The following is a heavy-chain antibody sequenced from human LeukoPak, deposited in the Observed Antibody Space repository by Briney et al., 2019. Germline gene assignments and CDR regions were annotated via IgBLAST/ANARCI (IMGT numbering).Heavy chain of an antibody. D-gene: IGHD4-17*01. Sequence: SGGSLRLSCAASGFTFSSYGMHWVRQAPGKGLEWVAVISYDGSNKYYADSVKGRFTISRDNSKNTLYLQMNSLRAEDTAVYYCAKDRDTVTTAGHPYYYYGMDVWGQGTTVTVSS. CDR1: GFTFSSYG. CDR3: AKDRDTVTTAGHPYYYYGMDV. J-gene: IGHJ6*02. V-gene: IGHV3-30*18. CDR2: ISYDGSNK.